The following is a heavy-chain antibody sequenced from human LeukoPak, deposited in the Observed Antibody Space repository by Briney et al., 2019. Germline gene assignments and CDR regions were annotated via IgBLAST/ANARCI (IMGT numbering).Heavy chain of an antibody. CDR3: ARVMSGYSDAFDI. V-gene: IGHV1-2*02. Sequence: ASVKVSCKASGYTFTSYYMHWVRQAPGQGLEWMGWINPNSGGTNYAQKFQGRVTMTRDTSISTAYMELSRLRSDDTAVYYCARVMSGYSDAFDIWGQGTMVTVSS. D-gene: IGHD3-3*01. J-gene: IGHJ3*02. CDR1: GYTFTSYY. CDR2: INPNSGGT.